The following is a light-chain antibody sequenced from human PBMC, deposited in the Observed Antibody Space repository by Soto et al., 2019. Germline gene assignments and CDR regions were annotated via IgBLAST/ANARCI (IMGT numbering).Light chain of an antibody. V-gene: IGLV1-40*01. CDR3: QSYDSSLDGLV. J-gene: IGLJ1*01. CDR1: SSNIGARFD. Sequence: QSVLTQPPSVSGAPGQRVTISCTGSSSNIGARFDVHWYRHLPGTAPKLLISVNTNGPSGVADRFSGSKSGTSASLAIAGLRAEDEADYYCQSYDSSLDGLVFGTGTKVTV. CDR2: VNT.